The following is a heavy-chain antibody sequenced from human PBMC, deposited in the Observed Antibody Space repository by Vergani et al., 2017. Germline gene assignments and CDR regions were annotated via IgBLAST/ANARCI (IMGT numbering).Heavy chain of an antibody. V-gene: IGHV3-23*01. CDR2: ISSGDGDL. CDR1: GFTFDTYT. Sequence: EVQLLESGGGLVQPGGSRRLSCAGAGFTFDTYTMAYVRQAPGKGLEWVATISSGDGDLFYADPVKCRFTIARDNSKNTLFLQMNSLKDEDTAVYYCTTAWGLYYLHGEYFQYWGRGTLVSVSS. CDR3: TTAWGLYYLHGEYFQY. J-gene: IGHJ1*01. D-gene: IGHD3-10*01.